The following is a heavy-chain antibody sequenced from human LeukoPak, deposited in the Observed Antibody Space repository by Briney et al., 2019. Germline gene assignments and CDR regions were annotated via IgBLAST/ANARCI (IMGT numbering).Heavy chain of an antibody. CDR3: AKDITAMIGDNDAFDI. Sequence: GRSLRLSCAASGFTFDDYAMHWVRQAPGKGLEWVSGISWNSGSIGYADSVKGRFTISRDNAKNSLYLQMNSLRAEDTALYYCAKDITAMIGDNDAFDIWGQGTMVTVSS. D-gene: IGHD3-10*02. V-gene: IGHV3-9*01. CDR2: ISWNSGSI. J-gene: IGHJ3*02. CDR1: GFTFDDYA.